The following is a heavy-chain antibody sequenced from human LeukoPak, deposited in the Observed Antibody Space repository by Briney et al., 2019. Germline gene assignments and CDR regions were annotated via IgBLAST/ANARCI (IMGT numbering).Heavy chain of an antibody. J-gene: IGHJ4*02. CDR1: GFTFSSYA. V-gene: IGHV3-23*01. Sequence: GGSLRLSCAASGFTFSSYAMSWVRQAPGKGLEWVSAISGSGGSTYYADSVKGRFTISRDNSKNTLYLQMNSLRAEDTAVYYCATRSYYYDSSVDQPPVPVLDYWGQGTLVTVSS. CDR2: ISGSGGST. CDR3: ATRSYYYDSSVDQPPVPVLDY. D-gene: IGHD3-22*01.